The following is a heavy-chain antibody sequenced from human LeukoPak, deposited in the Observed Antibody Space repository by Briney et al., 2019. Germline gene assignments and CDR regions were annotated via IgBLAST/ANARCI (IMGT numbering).Heavy chain of an antibody. CDR3: AKLLGPMYGISFTNWFDP. Sequence: GGSLRLSCAASGFTFSSYGMNWVRQAPGKGLEWVSSISGSGDSTYYADSVKGRFTVSRDNSKNMVSLQMNSLRGDDTASYYCAKLLGPMYGISFTNWFDPWGQGTLVTVSS. J-gene: IGHJ5*02. V-gene: IGHV3-23*01. CDR1: GFTFSSYG. D-gene: IGHD2-8*01. CDR2: ISGSGDST.